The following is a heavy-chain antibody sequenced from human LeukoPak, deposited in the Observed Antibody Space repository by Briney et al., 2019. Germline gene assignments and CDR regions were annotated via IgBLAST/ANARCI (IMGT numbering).Heavy chain of an antibody. V-gene: IGHV3-11*03. CDR3: ARGGVVPAEYFQR. D-gene: IGHD2-21*01. CDR2: ISSSSSYT. Sequence: GGSDRLSCAASGFTFSDYYMSWIRQAPGKGLEWVSYISSSSSYTNYADSVKGRFTISRDNAKNSLYLQMNSLRAEDTAVYYCARGGVVPAEYFQRWGQGTPVTLSS. J-gene: IGHJ1*01. CDR1: GFTFSDYY.